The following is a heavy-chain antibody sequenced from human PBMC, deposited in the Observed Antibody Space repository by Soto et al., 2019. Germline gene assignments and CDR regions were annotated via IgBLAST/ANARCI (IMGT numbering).Heavy chain of an antibody. D-gene: IGHD5-18*01. CDR3: ARDLSYGLCDY. CDR2: ISAHNGNT. CDR1: GYTFTRYG. Sequence: ASVKVSCKASGYTFTRYGISWVRQAPGQGLEWMGWISAHNGNTKYAQKLQGRVTMTTDTSTSTAYMELRSLRSDDTAVYYCARDLSYGLCDYWGQGTLVTVSS. V-gene: IGHV1-18*01. J-gene: IGHJ4*02.